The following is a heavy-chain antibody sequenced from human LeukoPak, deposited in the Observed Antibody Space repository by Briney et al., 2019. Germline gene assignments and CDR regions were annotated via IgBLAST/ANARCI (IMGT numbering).Heavy chain of an antibody. V-gene: IGHV4-39*01. CDR1: GGSISSSSYY. D-gene: IGHD6-19*01. J-gene: IGHJ4*02. CDR2: IYYSEDT. Sequence: PSETLSLTCTVSGGSISSSSYYWGWIRQPPGKGLEWIGSIYYSEDTYYNPSLRSRVTISVDTSKNQFSLKLSSVTAADTAVYYCARSLKQWMAQYYFDYWGQGTLVTVSS. CDR3: ARSLKQWMAQYYFDY.